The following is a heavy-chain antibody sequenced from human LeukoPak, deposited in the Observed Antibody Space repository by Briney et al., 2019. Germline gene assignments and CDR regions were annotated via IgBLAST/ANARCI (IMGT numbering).Heavy chain of an antibody. CDR2: FDPEDGET. CDR3: VTGTCSGGSCYAFDY. CDR1: GYTLTELS. J-gene: IGHJ4*02. D-gene: IGHD2-15*01. Sequence: ASVKVSCKVSGYTLTELSMHWVRQAPGKGLEWMGGFDPEDGETIYAQKFQGRVTMTEDTSTDTAYMELSSLRSEDTAVYYCVTGTCSGGSCYAFDYWGQGTLVTVSS. V-gene: IGHV1-24*01.